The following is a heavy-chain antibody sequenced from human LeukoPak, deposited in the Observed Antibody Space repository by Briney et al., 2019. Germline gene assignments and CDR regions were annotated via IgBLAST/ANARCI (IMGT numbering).Heavy chain of an antibody. CDR2: INHSGST. Sequence: SETLSLTCAVYGRSFSGYYWSWIRQPPGKGLAWIGEINHSGSTNYNPSLKSRVTISVDTSRNQFSLKLRSVTAADTAVYYCARAIVVVPAPTSDYFDYWGQGTLVTVSS. CDR1: GRSFSGYY. D-gene: IGHD2-2*01. V-gene: IGHV4-34*01. J-gene: IGHJ4*02. CDR3: ARAIVVVPAPTSDYFDY.